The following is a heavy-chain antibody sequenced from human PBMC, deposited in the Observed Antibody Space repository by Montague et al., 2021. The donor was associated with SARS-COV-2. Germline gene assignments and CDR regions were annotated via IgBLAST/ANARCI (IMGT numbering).Heavy chain of an antibody. J-gene: IGHJ5*02. D-gene: IGHD3-3*01. Sequence: SGSTNYNPSLKSRVTISVDTSKNQFSLNLSSVTAADTAVYYCARVSRITIFGVVGWFDPWGQGTRATVSS. CDR3: ARVSRITIFGVVGWFDP. V-gene: IGHV4-59*01. CDR2: SGST.